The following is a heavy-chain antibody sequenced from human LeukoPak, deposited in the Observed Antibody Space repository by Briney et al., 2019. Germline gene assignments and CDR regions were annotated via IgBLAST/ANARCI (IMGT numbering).Heavy chain of an antibody. J-gene: IGHJ4*02. V-gene: IGHV3-7*05. CDR2: IKQDGSDT. CDR1: GFTFSNYW. Sequence: PGRSLRLSCAASGFTFSNYWMSWVRQAPGKGLEWVANIKQDGSDTYYVDSVKGRFTISRDNAKNSLYLQMNSLRAEDTAVYHCAREKWLVGATFDYWGQGTLVTVSS. CDR3: AREKWLVGATFDY. D-gene: IGHD6-19*01.